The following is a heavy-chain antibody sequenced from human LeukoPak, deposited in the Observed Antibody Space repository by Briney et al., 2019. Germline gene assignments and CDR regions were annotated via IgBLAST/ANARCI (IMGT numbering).Heavy chain of an antibody. V-gene: IGHV1-8*01. CDR1: GYTFTSYD. Sequence: GASVKVSCKASGYTFTSYDINWVRQATGQGLEWMGWMNPNSGNTGYAQKFQGRVTMTRNTSISTAYMELSSLRSEDTAVYYCARVGYYYYYMDVWGKGTTVTVSS. CDR3: ARVGYYYYYMDV. CDR2: MNPNSGNT. J-gene: IGHJ6*03.